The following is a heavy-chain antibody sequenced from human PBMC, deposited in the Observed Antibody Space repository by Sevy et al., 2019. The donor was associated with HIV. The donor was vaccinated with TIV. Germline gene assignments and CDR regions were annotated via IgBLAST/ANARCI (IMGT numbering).Heavy chain of an antibody. D-gene: IGHD6-13*01. J-gene: IGHJ4*02. CDR2: ISSSSGYI. CDR3: ARVPIIAAAGMYYFDY. V-gene: IGHV3-21*01. CDR1: GFTFSSYT. Sequence: LSLTCAASGFTFSSYTINWVRQAPGKGLEWVSSISSSSGYIYYADSVKGRFTISRDNAKNSLYLQMNSLRAEDTAVYYCARVPIIAAAGMYYFDYWGQGTLVTVSS.